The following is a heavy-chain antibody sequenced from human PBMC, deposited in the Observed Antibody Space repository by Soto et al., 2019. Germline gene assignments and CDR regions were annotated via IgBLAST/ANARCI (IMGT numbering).Heavy chain of an antibody. Sequence: GSLRLSCAAFGFTLSINDMSWVRQAPGKGLEWVSSISGSGSRTYYADSVKGRFTISRDNSKNTLYLQMSSLRVVDTAVYYCAKYYYASGSNWFDPWGRGTLVTVSS. CDR3: AKYYYASGSNWFDP. CDR1: GFTLSIND. V-gene: IGHV3-23*01. D-gene: IGHD3-10*01. J-gene: IGHJ5*02. CDR2: ISGSGSRT.